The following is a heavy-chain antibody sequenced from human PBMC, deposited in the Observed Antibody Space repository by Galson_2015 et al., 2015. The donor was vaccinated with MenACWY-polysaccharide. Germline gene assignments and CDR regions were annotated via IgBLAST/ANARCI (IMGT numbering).Heavy chain of an antibody. Sequence: SLRLSCAASGFTFRIYTMHWVRLAPGKGLEWVSDISGSGTNTDYADSVKGRFTISRDNSKDSLYLQMDSLRAEDTAIYYCAKVLPGSLRALDHWGQGTLVTVSS. CDR3: AKVLPGSLRALDH. D-gene: IGHD2-15*01. CDR2: ISGSGTNT. V-gene: IGHV3-23*01. CDR1: GFTFRIYT. J-gene: IGHJ4*02.